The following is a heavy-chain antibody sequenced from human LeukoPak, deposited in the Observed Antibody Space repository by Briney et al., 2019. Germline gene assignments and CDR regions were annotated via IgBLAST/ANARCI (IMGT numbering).Heavy chain of an antibody. J-gene: IGHJ3*02. CDR2: ISGSGGST. CDR1: GFTFSSYA. CDR3: VRDISDAFDI. Sequence: GGSLRLSCAASGFTFSSYAMSWVRQAPGKGLEWVSAISGSGGSTYYADSVKGRFTISRDNAKNSLFLQMNSLRAEDTAVYYCVRDISDAFDIWGQGTMVTVSS. D-gene: IGHD3-9*01. V-gene: IGHV3-23*01.